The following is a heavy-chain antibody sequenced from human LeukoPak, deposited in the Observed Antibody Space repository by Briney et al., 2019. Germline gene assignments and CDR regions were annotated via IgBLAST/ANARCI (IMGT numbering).Heavy chain of an antibody. CDR2: IIPIFGTA. CDR3: RREGRNWYSYGTYRHYYYMDV. V-gene: IGHV1-69*05. D-gene: IGHD5-18*01. CDR1: GGTFSSYA. Sequence: SVTVSFTSSGGTFSSYAISWVRQAPGQGLEWMGGIIPIFGTANYSQKFQGRVTIITNESTSTAYMELSSLRSAGPAVFYCRREGRNWYSYGTYRHYYYMDVWGKGTTVTVSS. J-gene: IGHJ6*03.